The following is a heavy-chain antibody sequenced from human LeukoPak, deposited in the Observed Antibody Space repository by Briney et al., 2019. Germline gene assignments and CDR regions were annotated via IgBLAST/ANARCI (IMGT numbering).Heavy chain of an antibody. D-gene: IGHD4-11*01. CDR1: GFTFSSYA. CDR3: ARGDYSNLYYYYGMDV. Sequence: GGSLRLSCAASGFTFSSYAMHWVRQAPGKGRDWVAVISYDGSNKYYADSVKGRFTISRDNSKNTLYLQMNSLRAEDTAVYYCARGDYSNLYYYYGMDVWGQGTTVTVSS. CDR2: ISYDGSNK. J-gene: IGHJ6*02. V-gene: IGHV3-30-3*01.